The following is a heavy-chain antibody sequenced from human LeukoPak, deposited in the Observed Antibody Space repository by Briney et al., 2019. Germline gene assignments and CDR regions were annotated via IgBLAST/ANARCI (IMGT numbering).Heavy chain of an antibody. CDR3: ARANALYCSSTSCLFDY. Sequence: GASVKVSCKASGYTFSDYYIHWLRQAPGQGLEWMAWINPNSGGTYYAQNFHDRITLTRDTSISTAYMELSRLRSDDTAIYYCARANALYCSSTSCLFDYWGQGTLVTVSS. CDR2: INPNSGGT. J-gene: IGHJ4*02. V-gene: IGHV1-2*02. D-gene: IGHD2-2*01. CDR1: GYTFSDYY.